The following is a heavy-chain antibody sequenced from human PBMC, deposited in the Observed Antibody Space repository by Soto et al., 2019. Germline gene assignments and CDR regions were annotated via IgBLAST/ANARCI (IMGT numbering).Heavy chain of an antibody. CDR3: AYRVTLMATWKFGAFDI. Sequence: QITLKESGPTLVKPTQTLTLTCSFSGFSLTTCGVGVGWVRQPPGKALEWLAFTYWDDDNRYNPSLKSRLSSTTDTTKNNVKLQVTLMDPDDAAVYSCAYRVTLMATWKFGAFDIWGQGTLVTVSS. V-gene: IGHV2-5*02. J-gene: IGHJ3*02. D-gene: IGHD5-12*01. CDR2: TYWDDDN. CDR1: GFSLTTCGVG.